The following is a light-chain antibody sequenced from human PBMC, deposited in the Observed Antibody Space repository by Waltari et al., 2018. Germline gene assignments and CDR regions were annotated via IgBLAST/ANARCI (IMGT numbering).Light chain of an antibody. CDR1: QSIASN. Sequence: EMEMTQSPATLSVSPGERVTLSCRANQSIASNLAWYQHKPGPGPTLLSYDASTSATDTPARFSGSGSVTESTLTISSLQSEDFAVYYCQQYNDWPRTFGQGTKVEIK. CDR2: DAS. V-gene: IGKV3-15*01. CDR3: QQYNDWPRT. J-gene: IGKJ1*01.